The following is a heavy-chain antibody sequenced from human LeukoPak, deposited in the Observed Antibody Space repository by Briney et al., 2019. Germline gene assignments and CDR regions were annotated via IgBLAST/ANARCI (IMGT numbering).Heavy chain of an antibody. CDR3: AKEKIRYCSSTSCYGPNYYYYMDV. CDR1: GGSISSYY. J-gene: IGHJ6*03. Sequence: PSETLSLTCTVSGGSISSYYWSWIRQPAGKGLEWIGRIYTSGSTNYNPSLKSRVTMSVDTSKNQFSLKLSSVTAADTAVYYCAKEKIRYCSSTSCYGPNYYYYMDVWGKGTTVTISS. D-gene: IGHD2-2*01. V-gene: IGHV4-4*07. CDR2: IYTSGST.